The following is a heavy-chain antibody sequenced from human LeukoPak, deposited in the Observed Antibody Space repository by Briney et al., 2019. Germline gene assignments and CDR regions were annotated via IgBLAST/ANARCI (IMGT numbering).Heavy chain of an antibody. D-gene: IGHD6-13*01. V-gene: IGHV1-8*02. J-gene: IGHJ3*01. CDR2: MNPNSGDI. CDR1: GFAFSNYA. CDR3: ATFSSSWHDAFDV. Sequence: ASVKVPCKASGFAFSNYAINWVRQATGHGLEWMGWMNPNSGDIAYAQKFQGRVTMTRNTSISTVYMQLSNLKSEDMALYYCATFSSSWHDAFDVWGQGARVTVSS.